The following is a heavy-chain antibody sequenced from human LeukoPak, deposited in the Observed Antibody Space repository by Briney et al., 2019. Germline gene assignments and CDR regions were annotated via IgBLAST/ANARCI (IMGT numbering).Heavy chain of an antibody. CDR2: IIGKSSGGTT. V-gene: IGHV3-15*07. CDR3: TTEYWSAFDN. J-gene: IGHJ4*02. D-gene: IGHD2-8*02. CDR1: DLSLPDAR. Sequence: GGSLRLSCAASDLSLPDARMTWVRHVPGKGLEWVGRIIGKSSGGTTDYAASVKGRFTISKDESKNTLNLQMNNLKTEDRAIYHCTTEYWSAFDNWGPGTLVIVS.